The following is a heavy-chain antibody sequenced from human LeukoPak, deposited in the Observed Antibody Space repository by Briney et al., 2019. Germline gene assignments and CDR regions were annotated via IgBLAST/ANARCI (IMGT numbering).Heavy chain of an antibody. J-gene: IGHJ5*02. D-gene: IGHD3-10*01. CDR3: ARAITGLWFGEGGWFDP. CDR2: IYYIGST. Sequence: SETLSLTCTVSGGSISSYYWSWIRQPPGKGLEWIGYIYYIGSTNYNTSLKSRVTISVDTTKNQSSLKVSSVTAADTAVYYRARAITGLWFGEGGWFDPWGQGTLVTVSS. V-gene: IGHV4-59*01. CDR1: GGSISSYY.